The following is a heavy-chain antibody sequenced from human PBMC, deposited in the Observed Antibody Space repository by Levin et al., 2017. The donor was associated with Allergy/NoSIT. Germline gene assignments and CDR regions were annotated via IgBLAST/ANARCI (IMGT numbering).Heavy chain of an antibody. D-gene: IGHD2-2*01. J-gene: IGHJ4*02. CDR1: GFTFSSYA. CDR3: AGYCSSTSCSAHFDY. Sequence: GGSLRLSCAASGFTFSSYAMSWVRQAPGKGLEWVSAISGSGGSTYYADSVKGRFTISRDNSKNTLYLQMNSLRAEDTAVYYCAGYCSSTSCSAHFDYWGQGTLVTVSS. CDR2: ISGSGGST. V-gene: IGHV3-23*01.